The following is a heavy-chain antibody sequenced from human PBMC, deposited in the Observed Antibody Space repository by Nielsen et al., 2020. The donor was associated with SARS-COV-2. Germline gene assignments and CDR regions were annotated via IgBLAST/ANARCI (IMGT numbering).Heavy chain of an antibody. V-gene: IGHV3-30*18. Sequence: GGSLSLPCAASEFIFSSYAMLGARQAPGKGRVGVAVISYDGCNEHYAEFVKGRFPIPRHNSENTLYLEIHSMRAGDTAVYYCAKVITEWELLSVTFDIWGQGTMVTVSS. CDR1: EFIFSSYA. CDR2: ISYDGCNE. CDR3: AKVITEWELLSVTFDI. D-gene: IGHD1-26*01. J-gene: IGHJ3*02.